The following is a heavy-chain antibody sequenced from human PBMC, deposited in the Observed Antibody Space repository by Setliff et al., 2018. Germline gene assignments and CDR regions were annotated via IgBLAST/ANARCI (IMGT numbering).Heavy chain of an antibody. V-gene: IGHV1-24*01. Sequence: ASVKVSCKASSYTFTNYAISWVRQAPGQGLEWMGGFDPEDGETIYAQKFQGRVTMTEDTSTDTAYMELSSLRSEDTAVYYCATSYSGSYYGYWGQGTLVTVSS. CDR3: ATSYSGSYYGY. CDR2: FDPEDGET. CDR1: SYTFTNYA. J-gene: IGHJ4*02. D-gene: IGHD1-26*01.